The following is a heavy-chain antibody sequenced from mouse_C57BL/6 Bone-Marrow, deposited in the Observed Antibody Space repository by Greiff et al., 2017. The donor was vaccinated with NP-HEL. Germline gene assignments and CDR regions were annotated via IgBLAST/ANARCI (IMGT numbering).Heavy chain of an antibody. CDR2: IRNKANGYTT. CDR3: ARYNGAMDY. CDR1: GFTFTDYY. V-gene: IGHV7-3*01. Sequence: EVKVVESGGGLVQPGGSLSLSCAASGFTFTDYYMSWVRQPPGKALEWLGFIRNKANGYTTEYSASVKGRFTISRDNSQSILYLQMNALRAEDSATYYCARYNGAMDYWGQGTSVTVSS. J-gene: IGHJ4*01.